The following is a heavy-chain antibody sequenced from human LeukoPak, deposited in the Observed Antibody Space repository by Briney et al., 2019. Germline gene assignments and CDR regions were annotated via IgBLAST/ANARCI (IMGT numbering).Heavy chain of an antibody. Sequence: SLRLSCAASGFTFSSYGMLRVRQAPGPGLEWVAVISYDGSNKYYADSVKGRFTISRDNSKNTLYLQMNSLRAEATAVYYCAKDRIAAAGGGPFDYWGQGTLVTVSS. J-gene: IGHJ4*02. D-gene: IGHD6-13*01. CDR2: ISYDGSNK. CDR3: AKDRIAAAGGGPFDY. V-gene: IGHV3-30*18. CDR1: GFTFSSYG.